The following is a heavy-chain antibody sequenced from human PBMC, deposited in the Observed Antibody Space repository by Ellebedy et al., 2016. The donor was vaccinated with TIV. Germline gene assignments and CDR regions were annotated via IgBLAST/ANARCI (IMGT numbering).Heavy chain of an antibody. Sequence: PGGSLRLSCAASGFTFSSYGMHWVRQAPGKGLEWVSVIYSGGSTYYADSVKGRFTISRDNSKNTLYLQMNSLRAEDTAVYYCAALGYYDILTGYPFDYWGQGTLVTVSS. V-gene: IGHV3-NL1*01. CDR2: IYSGGST. CDR3: AALGYYDILTGYPFDY. D-gene: IGHD3-9*01. CDR1: GFTFSSYG. J-gene: IGHJ4*02.